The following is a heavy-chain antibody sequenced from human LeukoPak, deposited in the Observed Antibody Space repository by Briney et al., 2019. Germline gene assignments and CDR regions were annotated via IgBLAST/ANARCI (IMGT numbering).Heavy chain of an antibody. Sequence: GGSLRLSCAASGFTFSDYSMHWVRQAPGKGLKWVAFIRYDGNNKYYADSVKGGFTISRDNSKNMLYLEMNSLSTEDTAVYYCAKVRYCSGVNCYPDDNWGQGTLVTVSS. J-gene: IGHJ4*02. CDR1: GFTFSDYS. D-gene: IGHD2-15*01. CDR3: AKVRYCSGVNCYPDDN. CDR2: IRYDGNNK. V-gene: IGHV3-30*02.